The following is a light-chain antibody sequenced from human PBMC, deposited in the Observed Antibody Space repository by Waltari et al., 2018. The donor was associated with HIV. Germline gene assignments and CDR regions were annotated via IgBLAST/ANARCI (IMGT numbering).Light chain of an antibody. CDR2: DVI. V-gene: IGLV2-8*01. CDR3: SSHAGSKVV. CDR1: SSDFGGYNY. Sequence: QSALNQPPSASGSPGQSVTLSCTGTSSDFGGYNYVSWHQQHPGKAPKLMIYDVIKRPAGVTERCSGSKSGNTASLTVSGRQPEDEADYYCSSHAGSKVVFGGGTRLTVL. J-gene: IGLJ2*01.